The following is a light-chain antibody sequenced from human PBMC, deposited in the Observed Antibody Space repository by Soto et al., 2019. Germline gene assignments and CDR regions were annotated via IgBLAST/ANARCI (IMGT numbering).Light chain of an antibody. V-gene: IGLV6-57*04. CDR2: EDN. Sequence: NFLLTQPHSVSESPGKTVTISCTRSSGSIASYFVQWYQQRPGSAPTTVIYEDNDRPSGVPDRFSGSIDSSSNSASLTISGLKTEDEADYYCQSYDRGTHVFGTGTKLTVL. CDR1: SGSIASYF. J-gene: IGLJ1*01. CDR3: QSYDRGTHV.